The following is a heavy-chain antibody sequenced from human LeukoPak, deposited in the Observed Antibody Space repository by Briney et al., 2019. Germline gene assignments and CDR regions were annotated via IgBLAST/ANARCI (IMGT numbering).Heavy chain of an antibody. CDR3: ARGGSVAAKDYYFDY. V-gene: IGHV1-69*04. D-gene: IGHD2-15*01. Sequence: SVKVSCKASGGTFSSYAIGWVRQAPGQGLEWMGRIIPILGIANYAQKFQGRVTITADKSTSTAYMELSSLRSEDTAVCYCARGGSVAAKDYYFDYWGQGTLVTVSS. CDR2: IIPILGIA. CDR1: GGTFSSYA. J-gene: IGHJ4*02.